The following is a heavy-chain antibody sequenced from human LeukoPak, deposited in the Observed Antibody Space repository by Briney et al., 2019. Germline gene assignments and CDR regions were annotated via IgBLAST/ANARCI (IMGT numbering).Heavy chain of an antibody. J-gene: IGHJ3*02. V-gene: IGHV3-21*01. Sequence: NAGGSLRLSCAASGFTFSSYSMNWVRQAPGKGLEWVSSISSSSSYIYYADSVKGRFTISRYNAKNSLYLQMNSLRAEDTAVYYCARDHGDAFDIWGQGTMVTVSS. CDR1: GFTFSSYS. CDR3: ARDHGDAFDI. CDR2: ISSSSSYI.